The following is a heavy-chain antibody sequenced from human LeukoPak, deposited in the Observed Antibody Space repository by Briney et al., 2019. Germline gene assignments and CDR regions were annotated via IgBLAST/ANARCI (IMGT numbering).Heavy chain of an antibody. V-gene: IGHV3-30*18. CDR2: ISYDGSDK. Sequence: GGSLRLSCAASGFTFSNYGMHWVRQAPGKGLEWVAVISYDGSDKYYADSVKGRFTISRDNSKNTVYLQMNSLRAEDTAIYFCAKEWGTFYCDYWGQGTLVSVSS. CDR1: GFTFSNYG. D-gene: IGHD3-16*01. CDR3: AKEWGTFYCDY. J-gene: IGHJ4*02.